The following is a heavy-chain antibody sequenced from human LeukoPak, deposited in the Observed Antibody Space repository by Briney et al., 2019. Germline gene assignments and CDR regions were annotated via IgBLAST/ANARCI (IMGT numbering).Heavy chain of an antibody. Sequence: GAGVTVSCKSAGYTFTSYGISWVRQAPGQGLEWMGWISAYNGNTNYAQKLQGRVTMTTDKSTSTAYMELRSLRSDDTAVYYCARAGWLPNENAFDIWGQGTMVTVSS. CDR2: ISAYNGNT. CDR1: GYTFTSYG. CDR3: ARAGWLPNENAFDI. V-gene: IGHV1-18*01. J-gene: IGHJ3*02. D-gene: IGHD5-12*01.